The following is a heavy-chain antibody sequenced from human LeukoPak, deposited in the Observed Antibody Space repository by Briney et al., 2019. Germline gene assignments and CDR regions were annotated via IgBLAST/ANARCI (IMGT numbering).Heavy chain of an antibody. V-gene: IGHV3-7*02. J-gene: IGHJ6*02. CDR1: GFTFSDSW. CDR3: ATYTHWVAGDV. CDR2: MNQDGSAK. Sequence: GGXLXLSCAASGFTFSDSWMSWVRQAPGKGLEWVANMNQDGSAKGYVDSVKGRFTISRDNARNSLYLQMSSLRPEDTAVYYCATYTHWVAGDVWGQGTTVTVSS. D-gene: IGHD3-16*01.